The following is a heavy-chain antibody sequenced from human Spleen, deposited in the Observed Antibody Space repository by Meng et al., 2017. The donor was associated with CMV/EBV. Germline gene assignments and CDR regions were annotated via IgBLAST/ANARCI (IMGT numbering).Heavy chain of an antibody. V-gene: IGHV5-51*01. J-gene: IGHJ6*02. CDR1: YSVTNYW. CDR3: ARRLGSGTYRPGLMDV. Sequence: YSVTNYWIGWVRQMPGKGLEWMGIIYPGDSDTIYSPSFQGQVIISADKSISTAYLQWSSLKASDTAMYYCARRLGSGTYRPGLMDVWGQGTTVTVSS. D-gene: IGHD3-10*01. CDR2: IYPGDSDT.